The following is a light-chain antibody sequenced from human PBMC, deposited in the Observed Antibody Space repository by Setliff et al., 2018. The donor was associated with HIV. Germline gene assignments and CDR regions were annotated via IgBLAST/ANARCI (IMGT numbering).Light chain of an antibody. Sequence: QSVLTQPASVPGSPGQSITISCTGTSSDVGGYSHVSWYQQHPGKAPKLIIYEVRNRPSGVSNRFSGSKSGNTASLTISGLRAEDEADYYCSSYAITNTLPFGTGTKVTVL. CDR1: SSDVGGYSH. V-gene: IGLV2-14*01. J-gene: IGLJ1*01. CDR2: EVR. CDR3: SSYAITNTLP.